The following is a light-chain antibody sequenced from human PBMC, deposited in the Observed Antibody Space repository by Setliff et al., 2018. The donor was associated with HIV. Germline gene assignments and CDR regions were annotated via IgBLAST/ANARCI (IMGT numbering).Light chain of an antibody. J-gene: IGLJ1*01. CDR1: SRDVGAYKY. Sequence: QSVLTQPASISGSPGQSITISCTGTSRDVGAYKYVSWYQQHPGKAPKLLIYEVSDRPSGVSNRFSGSKSDNTASLTISGLQTEDEADYYCSSYTSSSTLVFGTGTKVTVL. V-gene: IGLV2-14*01. CDR2: EVS. CDR3: SSYTSSSTLV.